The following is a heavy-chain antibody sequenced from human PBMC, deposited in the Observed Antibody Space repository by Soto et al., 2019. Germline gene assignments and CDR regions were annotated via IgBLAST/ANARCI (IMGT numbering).Heavy chain of an antibody. V-gene: IGHV6-1*01. CDR2: TYYRSKWYN. Sequence: PSQTLSLTCAISGDSVSSNSAAWNWIRQSPSRGLEWLGRTYYRSKWYNDYAVSVKSRITINPDTSKNQFSLQLNSVTPEDTAVYYCARAGGGDYIWGSYRKWFDPWGQGTLVNVSS. D-gene: IGHD3-16*02. CDR1: GDSVSSNSAA. J-gene: IGHJ5*02. CDR3: ARAGGGDYIWGSYRKWFDP.